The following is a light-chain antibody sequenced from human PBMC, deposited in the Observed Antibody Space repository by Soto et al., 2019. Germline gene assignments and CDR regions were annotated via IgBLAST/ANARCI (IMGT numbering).Light chain of an antibody. CDR1: SSDVGGYNY. CDR2: DVS. J-gene: IGLJ1*01. V-gene: IGLV2-14*01. Sequence: SALTQPASVSGSPGQSITISCTGTSSDVGGYNYVSWYQQHPGKAPKLMIYDVSNRPSGVSNRFSGSKSGNTASLTISGLQAQDEADYYCSSYTSSSTDYVFGTGIKVTVL. CDR3: SSYTSSSTDYV.